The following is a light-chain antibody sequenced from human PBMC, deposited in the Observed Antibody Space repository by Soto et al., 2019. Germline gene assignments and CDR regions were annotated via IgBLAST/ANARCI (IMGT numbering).Light chain of an antibody. V-gene: IGLV2-14*01. CDR2: DVT. J-gene: IGLJ1*01. CDR1: SSDVGGYNF. Sequence: QCALTQPASVSGSPGQSITISCTGTSSDVGGYNFVSWYQQHPGKAPKLMIYDVTNRPSGVSDRFSGSKSGNTASLTISGLQAEDEAHYYCTSYISSSTPFYVFGTGTKVTVL. CDR3: TSYISSSTPFYV.